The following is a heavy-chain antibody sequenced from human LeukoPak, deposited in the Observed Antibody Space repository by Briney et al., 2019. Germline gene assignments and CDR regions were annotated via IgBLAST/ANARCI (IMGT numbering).Heavy chain of an antibody. CDR1: SGSVRSNYYS. CDR3: ARRLRIGAAEWFDP. Sequence: SESLSLTCSVSSGSVRSNYYSWAWIRQAPGKGLEWVGGLDDSGNTYYNPSLKSRLTMSVDTSKNHFSLNLKSVAAADTSVYYCARRLRIGAAEWFDPWGQGIMVTVSS. CDR2: LDDSGNT. D-gene: IGHD2-15*01. J-gene: IGHJ5*02. V-gene: IGHV4-39*02.